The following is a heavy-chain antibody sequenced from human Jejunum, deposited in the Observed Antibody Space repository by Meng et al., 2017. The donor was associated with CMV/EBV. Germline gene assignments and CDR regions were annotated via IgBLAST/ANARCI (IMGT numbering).Heavy chain of an antibody. CDR2: ITSSSTYI. Sequence: CAASGFTFRTYTMNWVRQAPGKGLEWVSSITSSSTYIYYADSVKGRFTISRDNAKNSLYLQMNSLRAEDTAVYYCARDYRTGDGSGWGQGTLVTVSS. V-gene: IGHV3-21*01. D-gene: IGHD2-21*02. CDR1: GFTFRTYT. J-gene: IGHJ4*02. CDR3: ARDYRTGDGSG.